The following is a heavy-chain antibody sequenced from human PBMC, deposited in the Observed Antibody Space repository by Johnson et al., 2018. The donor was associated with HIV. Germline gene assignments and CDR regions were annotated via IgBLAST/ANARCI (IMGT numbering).Heavy chain of an antibody. D-gene: IGHD6-13*01. J-gene: IGHJ3*01. CDR1: GFSVSSYY. Sequence: VQLVESGGGLVQPGGSLRLSCAASGFSVSSYYMSWVRQAPGKGLEWVSVLFSGGTTYYPGSVKGRFTISRDNSKNTLYLQMNSLRVEDTAVYYCARDGESQQLPLGDAFDFWGQGTMVTVSS. V-gene: IGHV3-66*01. CDR3: ARDGESQQLPLGDAFDF. CDR2: LFSGGTT.